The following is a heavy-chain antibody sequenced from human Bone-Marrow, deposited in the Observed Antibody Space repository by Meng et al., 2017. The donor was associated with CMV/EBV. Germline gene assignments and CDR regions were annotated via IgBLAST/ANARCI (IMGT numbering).Heavy chain of an antibody. CDR3: ARDRHDFWSGYYSGWFDP. J-gene: IGHJ5*02. Sequence: GGSLRLSCAASGFTVSSNYMSWVRQAPGKGLEWVSVIYSGGSTYYADSVKGRFTISRDNSKNTLYLQMNSLRAEDTAVYYCARDRHDFWSGYYSGWFDPWGQGTRVTVSS. V-gene: IGHV3-66*02. CDR2: IYSGGST. CDR1: GFTVSSNY. D-gene: IGHD3-3*01.